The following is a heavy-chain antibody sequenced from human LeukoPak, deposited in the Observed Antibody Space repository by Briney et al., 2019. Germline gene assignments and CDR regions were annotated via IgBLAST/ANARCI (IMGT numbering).Heavy chain of an antibody. V-gene: IGHV1-69*10. CDR2: IIPILGIA. CDR3: ARDPQTLSKEMALLDY. D-gene: IGHD5-24*01. CDR1: GGTFSSYA. Sequence: SVTVSCKASGGTFSSYAISWVRQAPGQGLEWMGRIIPILGIANYAQKSQGRVTITADKSTSTAYMELSSLRSEDTAVYYCARDPQTLSKEMALLDYWGQGTLVTVSS. J-gene: IGHJ4*02.